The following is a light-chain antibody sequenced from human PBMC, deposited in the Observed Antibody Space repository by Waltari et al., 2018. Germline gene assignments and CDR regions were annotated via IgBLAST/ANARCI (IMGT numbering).Light chain of an antibody. CDR2: YSS. J-gene: IGLJ2*01. V-gene: IGLV3-21*04. CDR1: DIANKR. CDR3: QAWHTGTSHVV. Sequence: SYVLTQPPSVSVAPGMTARITCEGTDIANKRFPWYQQKPGQAPVLVMYYSSDRPSGIPERFSGSNSGNTATLTITRVEAGDEADYYCQAWHTGTSHVVFGGGTKLTVL.